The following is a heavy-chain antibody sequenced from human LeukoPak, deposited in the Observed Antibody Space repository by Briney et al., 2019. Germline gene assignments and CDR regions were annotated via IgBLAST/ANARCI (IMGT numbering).Heavy chain of an antibody. CDR1: GYTFTSYA. V-gene: IGHV1-3*01. Sequence: ASVKVSCKASGYTFTSYAMHWVRQAPGQRLEWMGWINAGNGNTKYSQKFQGRVTITRDTSASTAYMELSSLRSEDTAVYYCARVTESSSWHTYYYYGMDVWGQGTMVTVSS. CDR2: INAGNGNT. J-gene: IGHJ6*02. D-gene: IGHD6-13*01. CDR3: ARVTESSSWHTYYYYGMDV.